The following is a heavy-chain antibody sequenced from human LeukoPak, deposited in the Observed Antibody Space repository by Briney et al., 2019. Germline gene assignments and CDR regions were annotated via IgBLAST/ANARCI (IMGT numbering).Heavy chain of an antibody. CDR1: GYTFTGYY. V-gene: IGHV1-2*02. D-gene: IGHD3-10*01. CDR2: INPNSGGT. J-gene: IGHJ4*02. Sequence: ASVKVSCKASGYTFTGYYMHWVRQAPGQGLEWMGWINPNSGGTNYAQKFQGRVTMTRDTSISTAYMELSRLRSDDTAVYYCATASKYGSGSYYFDYWGQGTLVTVSS. CDR3: ATASKYGSGSYYFDY.